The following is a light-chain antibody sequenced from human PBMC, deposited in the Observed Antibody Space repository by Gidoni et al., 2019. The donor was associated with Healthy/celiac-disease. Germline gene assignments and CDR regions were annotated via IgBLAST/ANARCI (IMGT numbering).Light chain of an antibody. Sequence: DIKMTQSPSSLSASVGDRVTITCRASQSISSYLNWYQQKPGKAPKLLIYDASSFQSGVPSRFSGSGSGTDFTLTISSLQPEYFATYYCQQSYSTPLTFGGGTKVEIK. CDR2: DAS. V-gene: IGKV1-39*01. J-gene: IGKJ4*01. CDR1: QSISSY. CDR3: QQSYSTPLT.